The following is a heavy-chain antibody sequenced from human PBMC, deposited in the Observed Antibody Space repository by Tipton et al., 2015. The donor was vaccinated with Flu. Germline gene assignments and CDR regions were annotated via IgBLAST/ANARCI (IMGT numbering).Heavy chain of an antibody. CDR1: GFTFSTYE. D-gene: IGHD4-17*01. J-gene: IGHJ4*02. Sequence: AASGFTFSTYEMTWVRQAPGKGLEWVSYISSTGKTIYHADSVMGRFTISRDNAKKSLYLQMNSLLAEDTAVYYCARTSLDDYGDSYYFDQWGQGTLVAVSS. CDR2: ISSTGKTI. V-gene: IGHV3-48*03. CDR3: ARTSLDDYGDSYYFDQ.